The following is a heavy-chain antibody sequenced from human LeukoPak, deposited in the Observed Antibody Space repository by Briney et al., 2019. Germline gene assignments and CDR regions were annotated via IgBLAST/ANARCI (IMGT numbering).Heavy chain of an antibody. CDR3: ARGSSSWLANWYFDL. V-gene: IGHV4-59*01. CDR1: GGSISSYY. D-gene: IGHD6-13*01. J-gene: IGHJ2*01. CDR2: IYYSGST. Sequence: PSETLSLTCTVSGGSISSYYWSWIRQPPGKGLEWIGYIYYSGSTNYNPSLKSRVTISVDTSKNQFSLKLSSVTAADTAVYYCARGSSSWLANWYFDLWGRGTLVTVSS.